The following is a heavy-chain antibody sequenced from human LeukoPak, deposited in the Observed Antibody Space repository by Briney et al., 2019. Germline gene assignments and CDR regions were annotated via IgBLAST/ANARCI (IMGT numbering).Heavy chain of an antibody. Sequence: GGSLRLSCAASGFTFSIYAMSWVRQAPGKGLEWVSVISSSGGDTYYADSVKGRFTISRDNTKNTLYLQMNSLRAEDTAVYYCAKDRHAPGRYCSSTSCFPFDSWGQGTLVTVSS. CDR3: AKDRHAPGRYCSSTSCFPFDS. J-gene: IGHJ5*01. CDR2: ISSSGGDT. D-gene: IGHD2-2*01. V-gene: IGHV3-23*01. CDR1: GFTFSIYA.